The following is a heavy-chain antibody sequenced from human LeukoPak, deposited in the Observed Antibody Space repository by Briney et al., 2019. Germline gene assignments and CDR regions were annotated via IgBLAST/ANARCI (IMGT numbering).Heavy chain of an antibody. J-gene: IGHJ4*02. CDR2: INHSGST. CDR1: GGSFSGCY. CDR3: ARGRSEGIAAAGFDY. V-gene: IGHV4-34*01. D-gene: IGHD6-13*01. Sequence: SETLSLTCAVYGGSFSGCYWSWIRQPPRKGLEWIGEINHSGSTNYNPSLKSRVTISVDTSKNQFSLKLSSVTAADTAVYYCARGRSEGIAAAGFDYWGQGTLVTVSS.